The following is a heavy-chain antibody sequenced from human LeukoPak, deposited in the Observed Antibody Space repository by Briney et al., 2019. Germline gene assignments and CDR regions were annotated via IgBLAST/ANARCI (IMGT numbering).Heavy chain of an antibody. J-gene: IGHJ4*02. Sequence: GRSLRLSCAASGFTFSSYSMNWVRQAPGKGLEWVSSISSSSSYIYYADSVKGRFTISRDNAKNSLYLQMNSLRAEDTAVYYCARDWGASSGYTDYWGQGTLVTVSS. CDR1: GFTFSSYS. D-gene: IGHD5-18*01. V-gene: IGHV3-21*01. CDR3: ARDWGASSGYTDY. CDR2: ISSSSSYI.